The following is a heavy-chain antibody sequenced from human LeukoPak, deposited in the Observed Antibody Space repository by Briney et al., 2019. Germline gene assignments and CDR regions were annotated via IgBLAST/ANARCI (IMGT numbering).Heavy chain of an antibody. J-gene: IGHJ4*02. V-gene: IGHV1-18*01. CDR2: ISGYNGNT. D-gene: IGHD3-22*01. CDR3: ARDLGSNFYYALDY. CDR1: GYTLTSYG. Sequence: GASVKVSCKASGYTLTSYGISWVRQAPGQGLEWMGWISGYNGNTNYEQKVQGRVTMTTDTSTNTAYMELRSLRSDDTAVYYCARDLGSNFYYALDYWGRGTLVTVSS.